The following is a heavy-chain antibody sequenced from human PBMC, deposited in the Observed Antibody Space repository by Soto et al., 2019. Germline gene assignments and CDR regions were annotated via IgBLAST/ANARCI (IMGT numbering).Heavy chain of an antibody. V-gene: IGHV5-10-1*01. CDR1: GYSFTSYW. CDR2: IDPSDSYT. D-gene: IGHD2-15*01. CDR3: AREKGVAASQANYDYYGMDV. Sequence: GEFLKISCKGSGYSFTSYWISWVRQMPGKGLEWMGRIDPSDSYTNYSPSFQGHVTISADKSISTAYLQWSSLKASDTAMYYCAREKGVAASQANYDYYGMDVWGQGTTVTVSS. J-gene: IGHJ6*02.